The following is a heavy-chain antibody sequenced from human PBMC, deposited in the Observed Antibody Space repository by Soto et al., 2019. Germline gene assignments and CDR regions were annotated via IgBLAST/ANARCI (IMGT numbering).Heavy chain of an antibody. CDR1: GYSFTSYW. Sequence: GESLKISCTGSGYSFTSYWISWVRQMPGKGLEWMGRIDPSDSYTNYSPSFQGHVTISADKSISTAYLQWSSLKASDTAMYYCARRIVAADNYYYGMDVWGQGTTVTVSS. CDR3: ARRIVAADNYYYGMDV. J-gene: IGHJ6*02. CDR2: IDPSDSYT. V-gene: IGHV5-10-1*01. D-gene: IGHD6-13*01.